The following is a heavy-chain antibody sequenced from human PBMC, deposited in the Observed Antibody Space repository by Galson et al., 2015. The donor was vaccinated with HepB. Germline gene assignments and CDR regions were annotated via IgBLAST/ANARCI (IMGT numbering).Heavy chain of an antibody. CDR1: GYTFTSYD. V-gene: IGHV1-8*01. J-gene: IGHJ6*02. D-gene: IGHD6-6*01. CDR2: VSPNSGNS. CDR3: ARVPYKAARPEGMDYYYAIDD. Sequence: SVKVSCKASGYTFTSYDINWVRQATGQGLEYMGWVSPNSGNSGYAQKFQGRVTMTRNTSISTAYMELSSLRSEDTAVYYCARVPYKAARPEGMDYYYAIDDWGQGTTVTVSS.